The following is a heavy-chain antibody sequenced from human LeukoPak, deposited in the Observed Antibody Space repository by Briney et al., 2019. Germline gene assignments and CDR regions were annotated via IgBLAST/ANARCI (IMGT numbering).Heavy chain of an antibody. J-gene: IGHJ4*02. V-gene: IGHV3-23*01. D-gene: IGHD1-26*01. CDR1: GFTFSSYA. Sequence: GGSLRLSCAASGFTFSSYAMSWVRQAPGKGLEWVSAITGSGGRTDYADSVKGRFTMSRDNSKSTLYLQMNSLRGEDTAVYYCAKYTGAYYGGYYFDYWGQGTLVTVSS. CDR2: ITGSGGRT. CDR3: AKYTGAYYGGYYFDY.